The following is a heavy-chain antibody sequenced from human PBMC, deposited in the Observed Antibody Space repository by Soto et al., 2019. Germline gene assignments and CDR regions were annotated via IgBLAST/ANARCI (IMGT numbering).Heavy chain of an antibody. CDR1: GFTFSSYS. D-gene: IGHD5-18*01. V-gene: IGHV3-21*01. CDR2: ISSSSYI. Sequence: GGSLRLSCAASGFTFSSYSMNWVRQAPGKGLEWVSSISSSSYIYYADSVKGRFTISRDNAKNSLYLQMNSLRAEDTAVYYCARVVTAMVSRWFDPWGQGTLVTVSS. J-gene: IGHJ5*02. CDR3: ARVVTAMVSRWFDP.